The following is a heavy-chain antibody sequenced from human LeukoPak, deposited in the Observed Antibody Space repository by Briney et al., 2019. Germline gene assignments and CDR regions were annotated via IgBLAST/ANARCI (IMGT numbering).Heavy chain of an antibody. V-gene: IGHV3-49*04. CDR2: IRSKAYGGTT. Sequence: GGSLRLSCTASGFTFGDYAMGWVRQAPGKGLEWVGFIRSKAYGGTTEYAASVKGRFTISRDDSKSIAYLQMNSLKTEDTAVYYCTRDDQLFLWSDYWGQGTLVTVSS. D-gene: IGHD2-2*01. CDR1: GFTFGDYA. CDR3: TRDDQLFLWSDY. J-gene: IGHJ4*02.